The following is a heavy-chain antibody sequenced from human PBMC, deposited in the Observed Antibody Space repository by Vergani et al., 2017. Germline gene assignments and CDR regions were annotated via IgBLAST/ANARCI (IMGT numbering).Heavy chain of an antibody. CDR1: GFTFSSYA. Sequence: EVQLLESGGGLVQPGGSLRLSCAASGFTFSSYAMSWVRQAPGKGLEWVSAISGSGGSTYYADSVKGRFTISRDNSKNTLYLQMNSLRAEDTAVYYCARDPPAGITMIVVVTSIWGQGTMVTVSS. V-gene: IGHV3-23*01. J-gene: IGHJ3*02. CDR2: ISGSGGST. D-gene: IGHD3-22*01. CDR3: ARDPPAGITMIVVVTSI.